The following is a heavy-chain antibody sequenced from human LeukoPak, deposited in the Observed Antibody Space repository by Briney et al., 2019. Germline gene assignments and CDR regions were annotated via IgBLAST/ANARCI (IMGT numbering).Heavy chain of an antibody. V-gene: IGHV3-48*01. Sequence: PGGSLRLSCAASGFTFGSYSMNWVRQAPGKGLEWVSYISSSSSTIYYADSVKGRFTISRDNAKKSLYLQMNSLRAEDTAVYYCARGGLPDYWGQGTLVTVSS. CDR2: ISSSSSTI. CDR3: ARGGLPDY. D-gene: IGHD5-18*01. J-gene: IGHJ4*02. CDR1: GFTFGSYS.